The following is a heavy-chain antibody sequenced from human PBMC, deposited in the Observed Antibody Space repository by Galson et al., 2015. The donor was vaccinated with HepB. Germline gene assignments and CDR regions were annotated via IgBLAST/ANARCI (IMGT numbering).Heavy chain of an antibody. CDR2: ISYDGSNK. CDR3: AKDPSYGDYGAGWFDP. CDR1: GFTFSSYG. D-gene: IGHD4-17*01. V-gene: IGHV3-30*18. J-gene: IGHJ5*02. Sequence: SLRLSCAASGFTFSSYGMHWVRQAPGKGLEWVAVISYDGSNKYYADSVKGRFTISRDNSKNTLYLQMNSLRAEDTAVYYCAKDPSYGDYGAGWFDPWGQGTLVTVSS.